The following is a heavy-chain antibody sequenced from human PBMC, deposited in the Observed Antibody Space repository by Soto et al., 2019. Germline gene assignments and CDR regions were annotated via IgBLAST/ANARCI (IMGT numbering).Heavy chain of an antibody. CDR1: GFTFNKYW. CDR3: AGWGQQNY. D-gene: IGHD3-16*01. CDR2: INPDGSKK. Sequence: PGGSLRLSCGASGFTFNKYWMNWVRQAPGKGLEWVANINPDGSKKQYVDSVKGRFTMSRDNAKNSLYLQMNSMRVEDTAVYYCAGWGQQNYWGLGTLVTVSS. V-gene: IGHV3-7*05. J-gene: IGHJ4*02.